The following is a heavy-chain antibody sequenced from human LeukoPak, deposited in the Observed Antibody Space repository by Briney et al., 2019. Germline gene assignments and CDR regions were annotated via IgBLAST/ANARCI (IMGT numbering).Heavy chain of an antibody. V-gene: IGHV1-18*01. CDR2: ISAYNGNT. Sequence: ASVKVSCKASGYTFTSYCISWVRQAPGQGLEWMGWISAYNGNTNHAQKLQGRVTMTTDTSTSTAYMELRSLRSDDTAVYYCARDLPSGGWYYYFDYWGQGTLVTVSS. CDR1: GYTFTSYC. CDR3: ARDLPSGGWYYYFDY. J-gene: IGHJ4*02. D-gene: IGHD6-19*01.